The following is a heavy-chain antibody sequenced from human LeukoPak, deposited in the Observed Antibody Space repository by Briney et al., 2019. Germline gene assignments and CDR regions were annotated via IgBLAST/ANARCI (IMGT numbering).Heavy chain of an antibody. CDR3: AKDLTYNWNYFDY. Sequence: GGSLRLSCAASGFTFSDYYMSWIRQAPGKGLEWVSYISSSGSTIYYADSVKGRFTISRDNSKNTLYLQMNSLRAEDTAVYYCAKDLTYNWNYFDYWAREPWSPSPQ. V-gene: IGHV3-11*04. J-gene: IGHJ4*02. CDR2: ISSSGSTI. D-gene: IGHD1-20*01. CDR1: GFTFSDYY.